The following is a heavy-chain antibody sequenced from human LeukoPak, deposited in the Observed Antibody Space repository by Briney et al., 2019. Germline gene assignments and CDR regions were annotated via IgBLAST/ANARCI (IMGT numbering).Heavy chain of an antibody. J-gene: IGHJ4*02. D-gene: IGHD6-13*01. Sequence: PGGSLRLSCTASGFTFNNYAMSWVRQAPGKGLEWVSAISGSGSNTYYADSVKGRFTISRDNSKNTLYLQMNSLRAEDTAVYYCARDRQYSSSWLDYWGQGTLVTVSS. CDR2: ISGSGSNT. CDR3: ARDRQYSSSWLDY. CDR1: GFTFNNYA. V-gene: IGHV3-23*01.